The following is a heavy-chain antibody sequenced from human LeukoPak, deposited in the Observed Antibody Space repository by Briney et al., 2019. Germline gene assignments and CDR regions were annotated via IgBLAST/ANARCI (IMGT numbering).Heavy chain of an antibody. CDR2: ISGSGSNT. D-gene: IGHD1-26*01. Sequence: GGSLRLSCAASGFTFSSYKMNWVRQAPGKGLEWVSGISGSGSNTYYADSVMGRFTISRDNSKNTLYLQMNSLRAEDTAVYYCAKDVLSGTYYYFDQWGQGTLVTVSS. CDR1: GFTFSSYK. CDR3: AKDVLSGTYYYFDQ. V-gene: IGHV3-23*01. J-gene: IGHJ4*02.